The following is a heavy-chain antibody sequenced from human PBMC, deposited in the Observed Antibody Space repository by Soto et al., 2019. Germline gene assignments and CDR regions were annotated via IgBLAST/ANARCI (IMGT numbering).Heavy chain of an antibody. V-gene: IGHV1-69*01. Sequence: QVQLVQSGAEVKKPGSSVKVSCKASGGTFSSYAISWVRQAPGQGLEWMGGIIPIFGTANYAQKFQGRVTITADESTSTAYMELSSLRSEDTAVYYCARDRCLGYCSGGSCYRADYYGMDVWGQGTTVTVSS. CDR3: ARDRCLGYCSGGSCYRADYYGMDV. J-gene: IGHJ6*02. D-gene: IGHD2-15*01. CDR1: GGTFSSYA. CDR2: IIPIFGTA.